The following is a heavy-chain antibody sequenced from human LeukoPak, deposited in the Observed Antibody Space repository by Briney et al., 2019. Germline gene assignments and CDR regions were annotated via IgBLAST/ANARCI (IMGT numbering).Heavy chain of an antibody. Sequence: ASVKGSCKASGGTFSSYAISWVRQAPGQGLEWMGRIILIFGIANYAQKFQGRVTITADKSTSTAYMELSSLRSEDTAVYYCAGESHFQLRLLPDYWGQGTLVTVSS. D-gene: IGHD4-17*01. J-gene: IGHJ4*02. V-gene: IGHV1-69*04. CDR3: AGESHFQLRLLPDY. CDR2: IILIFGIA. CDR1: GGTFSSYA.